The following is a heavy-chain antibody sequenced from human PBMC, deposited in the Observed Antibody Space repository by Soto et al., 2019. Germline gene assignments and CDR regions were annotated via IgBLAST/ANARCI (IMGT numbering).Heavy chain of an antibody. V-gene: IGHV1-18*04. Sequence: QGQLVQSGAEVKKPGASVKVSCKASGYTFTSYGISWVRQAPGQGLEWMGWISAKKGNTKYAQKFQGRVTMTTDTSTSTAYMELRSLISDDTAVYYCAREILSPDFYFHGMDVWGQGTTVTVSS. D-gene: IGHD2-15*01. CDR1: GYTFTSYG. J-gene: IGHJ6*02. CDR2: ISAKKGNT. CDR3: AREILSPDFYFHGMDV.